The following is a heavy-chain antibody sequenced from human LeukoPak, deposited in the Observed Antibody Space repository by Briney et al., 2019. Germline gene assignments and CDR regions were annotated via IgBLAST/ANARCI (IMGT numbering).Heavy chain of an antibody. CDR2: IYYSGST. J-gene: IGHJ5*02. Sequence: SQTLSLTCTVSGGSISSGDYYWSWIRQPPGKGLEWIGYIYYSGSTYYNPSLKSRVTISVDTSKNQFSLKLSSETAADMAVYYCAREEGYCGGDCYSPWFDPWGQGTLVTVSS. D-gene: IGHD2-21*02. CDR1: GGSISSGDYY. CDR3: AREEGYCGGDCYSPWFDP. V-gene: IGHV4-30-4*01.